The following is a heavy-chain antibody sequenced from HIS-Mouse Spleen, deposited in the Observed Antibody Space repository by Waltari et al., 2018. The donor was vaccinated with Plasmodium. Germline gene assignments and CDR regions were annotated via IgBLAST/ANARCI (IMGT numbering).Heavy chain of an antibody. J-gene: IGHJ1*01. CDR1: GYTFTGYY. V-gene: IGHV1-2*02. Sequence: QVQLVQSGAEVKTPGASVKVSCKASGYTFTGYYIHWVLQAPGQGLEWMGWINPNSGGTNYAQKFQGRVTMTRDTSISTAYMELSRLRSDDTAVYYCARVLGYKAAAGTFVEYFQHWGQGTLVTVSS. CDR3: ARVLGYKAAAGTFVEYFQH. D-gene: IGHD6-13*01. CDR2: INPNSGGT.